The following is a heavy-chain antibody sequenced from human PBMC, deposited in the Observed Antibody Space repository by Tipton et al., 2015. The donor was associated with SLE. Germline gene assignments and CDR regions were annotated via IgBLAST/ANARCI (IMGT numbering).Heavy chain of an antibody. Sequence: TLSLTCAVYGGSFSGFYWGWVRQSPGKGLEWIGEINHSGSTNYNPSLESRVTISVDTSKNQFSLKLSSVTAADTAVYYCARQGGRQWFDPWGQGTLVTVSS. V-gene: IGHV4-34*01. CDR1: GGSFSGFY. CDR3: ARQGGRQWFDP. J-gene: IGHJ5*02. D-gene: IGHD3-16*01. CDR2: INHSGST.